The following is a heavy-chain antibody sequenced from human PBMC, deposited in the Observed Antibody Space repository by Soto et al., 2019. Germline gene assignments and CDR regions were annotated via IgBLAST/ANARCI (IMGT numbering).Heavy chain of an antibody. CDR2: ISGSGGST. CDR1: GFTFSSYA. V-gene: IGHV3-23*01. D-gene: IGHD1-26*01. J-gene: IGHJ4*02. CDR3: ARRGSGSYYDY. Sequence: EVQLLESGGGLVQPGGSLRLSCAASGFTFSSYAMRWVRQAPVKGLEWVSAISGSGGSTYYAESVKGRFTISRDNSKNTLYPQMNSLRADDTAVYYCARRGSGSYYDYWGQGTLVTVSS.